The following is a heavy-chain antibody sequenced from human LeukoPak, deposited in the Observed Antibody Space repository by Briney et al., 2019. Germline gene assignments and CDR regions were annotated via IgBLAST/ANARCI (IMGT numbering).Heavy chain of an antibody. CDR3: ARDSYGLDY. CDR1: GFSFSNYA. CDR2: ISYDGSNK. V-gene: IGHV3-30-3*01. D-gene: IGHD5-18*01. Sequence: PGGSLRLSCAASGFSFSNYAMHWIRQAPDKGLEWVAVISYDGSNKYYADSVKGRFTISRDNSKNTLYLQMNSLRGEDTAVYYCARDSYGLDYWGQGTLVTVSS. J-gene: IGHJ4*02.